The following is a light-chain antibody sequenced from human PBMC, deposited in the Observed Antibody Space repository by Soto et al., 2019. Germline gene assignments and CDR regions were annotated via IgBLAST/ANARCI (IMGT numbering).Light chain of an antibody. J-gene: IGLJ2*01. Sequence: QSVLTQPASVSGSPGQSITISCTGTSSDVGSYNLVSWYQQHPGKAPKLMIYEDSTRPSGVSNRFSGSKSGNTASLTISGLQAGDEADYYCCSYAGTSTFHVVFGGGTQLTVL. CDR2: EDS. CDR3: CSYAGTSTFHVV. V-gene: IGLV2-23*02. CDR1: SSDVGSYNL.